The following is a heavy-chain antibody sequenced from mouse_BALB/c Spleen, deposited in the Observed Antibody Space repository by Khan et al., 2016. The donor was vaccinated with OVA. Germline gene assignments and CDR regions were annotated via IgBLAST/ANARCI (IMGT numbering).Heavy chain of an antibody. CDR1: GHTFTNYG. J-gene: IGHJ4*01. D-gene: IGHD2-10*01. CDR2: INTYTGEP. Sequence: QIQLVQSGPELKKPGETVKISCKASGHTFTNYGMNWVKQAPGKGLKWMGWINTYTGEPTYADDFNGRFAFSLETSASTAYLQINNLKNEDTATYFCARPPYFSYAMDNGGQGTSVTVSP. V-gene: IGHV9-3-1*01. CDR3: ARPPYFSYAMDN.